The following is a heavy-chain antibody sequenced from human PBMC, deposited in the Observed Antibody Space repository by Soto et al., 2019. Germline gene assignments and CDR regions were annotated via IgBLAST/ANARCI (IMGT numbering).Heavy chain of an antibody. Sequence: PGGSLRLSCAASGFTFSSYAMHWVRQAPGKGLEWVAVISYDGSNKYYADSVKGRFTISRDNSKNTLYLQMNSLRAEDTAVYYCARDDTIFGVPTGGYYYYYGMDVWGQGTTVTVSS. J-gene: IGHJ6*02. V-gene: IGHV3-30-3*01. CDR3: ARDDTIFGVPTGGYYYYYGMDV. D-gene: IGHD3-3*01. CDR1: GFTFSSYA. CDR2: ISYDGSNK.